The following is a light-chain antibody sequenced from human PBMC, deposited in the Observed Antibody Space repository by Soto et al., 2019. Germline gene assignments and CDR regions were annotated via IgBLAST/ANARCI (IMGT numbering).Light chain of an antibody. Sequence: QSALTQPASVSGSPGQTITISCTGTSTDIGSYDLVSWYQQHPGKVPKLMIYVVSHRPSGVSTRFSASSSAYTASLTISGLQDEDEADYYCSSFTSNYFYVFGPGTKLTVL. J-gene: IGLJ1*01. V-gene: IGLV2-14*02. CDR2: VVS. CDR1: STDIGSYDL. CDR3: SSFTSNYFYV.